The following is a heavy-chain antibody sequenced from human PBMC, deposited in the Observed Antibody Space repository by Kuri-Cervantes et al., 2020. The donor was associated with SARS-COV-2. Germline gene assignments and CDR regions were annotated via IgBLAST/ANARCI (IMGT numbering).Heavy chain of an antibody. CDR1: GYTLTELS. V-gene: IGHV1-24*01. D-gene: IGHD3-3*01. J-gene: IGHJ4*02. CDR2: FDPEDGET. CDR3: TAHLVETYYDFWSGPPFDY. Sequence: ASVKVSCKVSGYTLTELSMHWVRQAPGKGLEWMGGFDPEDGETIYAQKFQGRVTMTRDTSTSTVYLELRSLRSDDTAVYYCTAHLVETYYDFWSGPPFDYWGQGTLVTVSS.